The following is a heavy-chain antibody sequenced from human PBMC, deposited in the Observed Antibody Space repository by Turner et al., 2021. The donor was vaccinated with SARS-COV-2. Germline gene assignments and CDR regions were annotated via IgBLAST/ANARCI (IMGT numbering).Heavy chain of an antibody. CDR2: ISSSGDTI. D-gene: IGHD3-16*01. V-gene: IGHV3-48*01. CDR1: GFTFSDSS. CDR3: AKGRAPGDDY. J-gene: IGHJ4*02. Sequence: EVQLVESGGGSVQPGGSLRLSCADSGFTFSDSSMNWVRQAAGKGLEWISYISSSGDTIYYADSVKGRFTISRDHAKDSLYLQMNSLSAEDTAVYYCAKGRAPGDDYWGQGTLVTVSP.